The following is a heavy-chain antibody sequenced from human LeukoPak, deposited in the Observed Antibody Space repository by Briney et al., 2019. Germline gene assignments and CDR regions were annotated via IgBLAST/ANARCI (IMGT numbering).Heavy chain of an antibody. Sequence: GGSLRLSCAASGFTFSSYWMSWVRQAPGKGLEWVANIKQDGSEKYYVDSVKGRFTNSRDNAKNSLYLQMNSLRAEDTAVYYCAREGCSGGSCQNYYYYGMDVWGQGTTVTVSS. CDR2: IKQDGSEK. CDR1: GFTFSSYW. D-gene: IGHD2-15*01. V-gene: IGHV3-7*01. CDR3: AREGCSGGSCQNYYYYGMDV. J-gene: IGHJ6*02.